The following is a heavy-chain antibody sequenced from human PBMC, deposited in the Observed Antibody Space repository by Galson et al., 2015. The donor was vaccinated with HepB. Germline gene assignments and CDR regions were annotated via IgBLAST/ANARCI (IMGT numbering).Heavy chain of an antibody. CDR2: ISAYNGST. Sequence: QSGAEVKKPGASVKVSCKASGYTFTSYGISWVRQAPGQGLEWMGWISAYNGSTNYAQKLQGRVTMTTDISTSTAYMELRSLRSDDTAVYYCARAGSSSWYRWYFDLWGRGTLVTVSS. J-gene: IGHJ2*01. D-gene: IGHD6-13*01. V-gene: IGHV1-18*01. CDR3: ARAGSSSWYRWYFDL. CDR1: GYTFTSYG.